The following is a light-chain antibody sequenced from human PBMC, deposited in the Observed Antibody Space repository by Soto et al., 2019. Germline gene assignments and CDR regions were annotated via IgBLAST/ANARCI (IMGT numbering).Light chain of an antibody. Sequence: QSVLTQPPSVSGAPGQRVTISCTGSGSNIGTGYDVHWYQQLPGTAPKLLIYGNSNRPSGVPDRFSGSKSGTSASLAITGLQAEDEADYYCQSYDRSLSGSVFGGGTKLTVL. CDR3: QSYDRSLSGSV. CDR2: GNS. J-gene: IGLJ2*01. CDR1: GSNIGTGYD. V-gene: IGLV1-40*01.